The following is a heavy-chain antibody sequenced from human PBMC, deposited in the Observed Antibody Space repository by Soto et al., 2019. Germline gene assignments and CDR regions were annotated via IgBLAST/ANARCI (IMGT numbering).Heavy chain of an antibody. CDR1: GYTFTSYG. D-gene: IGHD1-1*01. V-gene: IGHV1-18*01. CDR2: LSAHNGNT. J-gene: IGHJ4*02. Sequence: QVHLVQSGAEVKKPGASVKVSCKASGYTFTSYGITWVRQAPGQGLEWMGWLSAHNGNTDYARKLQGRVIVTRDTSTSTAYMELRGLISEDTAVYSCARGRYGDYWGQGALVTVSS. CDR3: ARGRYGDY.